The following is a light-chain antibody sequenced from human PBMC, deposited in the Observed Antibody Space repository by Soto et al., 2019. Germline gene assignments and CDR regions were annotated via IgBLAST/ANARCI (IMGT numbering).Light chain of an antibody. J-gene: IGKJ2*01. CDR2: DAS. CDR1: QSVSSY. Sequence: EIVLTQSPATLSLSPGERATLSCRASQSVSSYLAWYQQKPGQAPRLLIYDASNRATDIPARFSGSGSGTDFTLTISSLESEDFAVYYCQQRSNWPRTFGQGTKLEIK. V-gene: IGKV3-11*01. CDR3: QQRSNWPRT.